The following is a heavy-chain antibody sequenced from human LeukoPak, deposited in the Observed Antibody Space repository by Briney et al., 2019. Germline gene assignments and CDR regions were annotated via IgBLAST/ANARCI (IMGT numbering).Heavy chain of an antibody. J-gene: IGHJ4*02. Sequence: GGSLRLSCAASGFTFSSYSMNWVRQAPGKGLEWVSSISSSSSYIYYADSVKGRFTISRDNAKNSLYLQMNSLRAEDTAVYYCAKIRSEVVVAATNYWGQGTLVSVSS. CDR1: GFTFSSYS. V-gene: IGHV3-21*04. CDR2: ISSSSSYI. D-gene: IGHD2-15*01. CDR3: AKIRSEVVVAATNY.